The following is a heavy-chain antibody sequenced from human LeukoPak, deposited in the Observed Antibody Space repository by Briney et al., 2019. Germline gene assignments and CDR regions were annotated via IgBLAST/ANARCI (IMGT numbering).Heavy chain of an antibody. CDR2: INHSGST. CDR1: GGSVSSGSYY. J-gene: IGHJ4*02. Sequence: SETLSLTCTVSGGSVSSGSYYWSWIRQPPGKGLEWIGEINHSGSTNYNPSLKSRVTISVDTSKNQFSLKLSSVTAADTAVYYCARGPYTITIFGVVIIPPDYWGQGTLVTVSS. CDR3: ARGPYTITIFGVVIIPPDY. V-gene: IGHV4-61*01. D-gene: IGHD3-3*01.